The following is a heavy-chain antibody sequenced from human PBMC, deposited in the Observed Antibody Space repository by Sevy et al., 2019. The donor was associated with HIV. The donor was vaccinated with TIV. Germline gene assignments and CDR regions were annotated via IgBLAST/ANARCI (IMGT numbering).Heavy chain of an antibody. D-gene: IGHD1-26*01. Sequence: SETLSLTCTVSGGSMNNYYWTWIRQPAGKGLEWIGRVSSSGNTNYNPSLQSRLTMSVDTSRNHFSLRLSSVTAADTAVYYCARSLPTTAAFDYWGQGTQVTVSS. V-gene: IGHV4-4*07. CDR3: ARSLPTTAAFDY. CDR2: VSSSGNT. CDR1: GGSMNNYY. J-gene: IGHJ4*02.